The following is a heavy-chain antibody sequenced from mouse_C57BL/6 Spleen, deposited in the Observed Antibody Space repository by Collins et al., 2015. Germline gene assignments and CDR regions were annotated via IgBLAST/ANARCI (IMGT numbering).Heavy chain of an antibody. CDR1: GFTFSDYG. CDR3: ARPGGSSPHWYFDV. V-gene: IGHV5-17*01. Sequence: EVQLVESGGGLVKPGGSLKLSCAASGFTFSDYGMHWVRQAPEKGLEWVAYISSGSSTIYYADTVKGRFTISRDNAKNTLFLQMTSLRSEDTAMYYCARPGGSSPHWYFDVWGTGTTVTVSS. J-gene: IGHJ1*03. CDR2: ISSGSSTI. D-gene: IGHD1-1*01.